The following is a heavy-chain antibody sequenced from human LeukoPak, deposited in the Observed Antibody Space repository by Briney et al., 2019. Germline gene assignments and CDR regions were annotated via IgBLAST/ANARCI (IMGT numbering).Heavy chain of an antibody. CDR1: GFTFSNYA. Sequence: GGSLRLSCAASGFTFSNYAMSWVRQAPGKGLEWVSSISRSGSTKYYADSVKGRFTISRDNAKNSLFLQMNSLRAEDTAVYYCARVDSTYGYAGGNYFDSWGQGTLVTVSS. V-gene: IGHV3-11*01. CDR3: ARVDSTYGYAGGNYFDS. D-gene: IGHD5-18*01. CDR2: ISRSGSTK. J-gene: IGHJ4*02.